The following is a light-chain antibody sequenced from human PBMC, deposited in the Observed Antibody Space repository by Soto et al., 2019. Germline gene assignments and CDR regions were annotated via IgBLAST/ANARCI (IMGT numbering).Light chain of an antibody. CDR1: QGISTS. Sequence: DIQMTQSPSSLSASVGDRVTITCRANQGISTSLAWYQQTPGKAPKLLIYKASSLDIRVPARFSGSGSGTGFTLPFCSVQPDDFATYYCQQYNSHPHTFGQGTQV. V-gene: IGKV1-5*03. J-gene: IGKJ2*01. CDR3: QQYNSHPHT. CDR2: KAS.